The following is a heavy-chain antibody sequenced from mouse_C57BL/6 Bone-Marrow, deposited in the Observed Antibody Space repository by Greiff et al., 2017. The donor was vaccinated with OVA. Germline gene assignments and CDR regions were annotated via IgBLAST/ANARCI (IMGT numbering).Heavy chain of an antibody. D-gene: IGHD2-1*01. CDR1: GFTFSDYG. Sequence: EVKLMESGGGLVQPGGSLKLSCAASGFTFSDYGMAWVRQAPRKGPEWVAFISNLAYSIYYADTVTGRFTISRENAKNTLYLEMSSLRSEDTAMYYCARPQYGNYEGFAYWGQGTLVTVSA. J-gene: IGHJ3*01. CDR2: ISNLAYSI. V-gene: IGHV5-15*01. CDR3: ARPQYGNYEGFAY.